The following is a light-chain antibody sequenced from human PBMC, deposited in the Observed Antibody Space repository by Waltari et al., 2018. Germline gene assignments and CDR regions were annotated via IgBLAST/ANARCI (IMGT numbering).Light chain of an antibody. Sequence: DIQLTQSPSFLSASVGDRVTITCRASQGISSYLAWYQQRPGTAPKLLISAAPTLQRGVPSRFSGRGSGTEFTLTISSLQPEDFATYYCQQLNIYPHTFGQGTKLEI. CDR3: QQLNIYPHT. J-gene: IGKJ2*01. CDR1: QGISSY. CDR2: AAP. V-gene: IGKV1-9*01.